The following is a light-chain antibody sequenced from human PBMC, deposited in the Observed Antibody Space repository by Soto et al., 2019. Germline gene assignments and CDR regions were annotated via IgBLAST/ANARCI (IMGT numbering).Light chain of an antibody. CDR2: GAS. J-gene: IGKJ2*01. Sequence: EIVMTQSPATLSVSPGERATLSCRASQSVSSNLAWYQQKPGQAPRLLIYGASTRASGIPARFSCSGAGSEVTLTISSLQSEVFGVYYCQQYNNWPLYTFGQGTKLEIK. V-gene: IGKV3-15*01. CDR1: QSVSSN. CDR3: QQYNNWPLYT.